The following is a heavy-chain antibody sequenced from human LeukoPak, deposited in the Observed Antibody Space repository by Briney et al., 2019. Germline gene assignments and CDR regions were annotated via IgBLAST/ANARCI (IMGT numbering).Heavy chain of an antibody. CDR2: IKQDGSET. V-gene: IGHV3-7*01. CDR1: GFTFSSHW. D-gene: IGHD3-10*01. J-gene: IGHJ6*03. CDR3: ARGSRYYYYYMDV. Sequence: PGGSLRLSCAASGFTFSSHWMSWVRQAPGKGLEWVANIKQDGSETYYMDSVKGRFTISRDNAKNSLYLQMNSLRAEDTAVYFCARGSRYYYYYMDVWGKETTVTVSS.